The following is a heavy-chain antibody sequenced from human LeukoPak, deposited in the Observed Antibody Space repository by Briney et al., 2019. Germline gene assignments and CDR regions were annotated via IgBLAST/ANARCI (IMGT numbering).Heavy chain of an antibody. J-gene: IGHJ4*02. Sequence: GSLRLSCAASGFTFSSYSMNWVRQAPGKGLEWVSYISSSSSTIYYADSVKGRFTISRDNAKNSLYLQMNSLRAEDTAVYYCASLGPYSGSYSSDYWGQGTLVTVSS. CDR2: ISSSSSTI. CDR1: GFTFSSYS. D-gene: IGHD1-26*01. V-gene: IGHV3-48*01. CDR3: ASLGPYSGSYSSDY.